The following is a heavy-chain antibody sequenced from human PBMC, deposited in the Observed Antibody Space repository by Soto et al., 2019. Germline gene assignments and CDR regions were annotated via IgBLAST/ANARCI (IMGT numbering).Heavy chain of an antibody. J-gene: IGHJ4*02. D-gene: IGHD3-22*01. Sequence: QVQLVQSGAEVKKPGASVKVSCKASGYTFTSYAMHWVRQAPGQRLEWMGWINAGNGNTKYSQKFQGGVTITRDTSESTAYMELSSLRSEDTAVYYCARDPGYYYDSSGYYYGYYFDYWGQGTLVTVSS. CDR1: GYTFTSYA. CDR3: ARDPGYYYDSSGYYYGYYFDY. CDR2: INAGNGNT. V-gene: IGHV1-3*01.